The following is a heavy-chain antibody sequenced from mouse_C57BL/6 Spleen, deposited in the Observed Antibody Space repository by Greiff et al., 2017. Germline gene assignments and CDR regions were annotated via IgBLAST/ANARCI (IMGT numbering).Heavy chain of an antibody. CDR1: GYTFTDYY. CDR3: ARGLGGTYYAMDY. CDR2: INPYNGGT. Sequence: EVMLVESGPVLVKPGASVKMSCKASGYTFTDYYMNWVKQSHGKSLEWIGVINPYNGGTSYNQKFKGKATLTVDKSSSTAYMELNSLTSEDSAVYYCARGLGGTYYAMDYWGQGTSVTVSS. D-gene: IGHD4-1*01. V-gene: IGHV1-19*01. J-gene: IGHJ4*01.